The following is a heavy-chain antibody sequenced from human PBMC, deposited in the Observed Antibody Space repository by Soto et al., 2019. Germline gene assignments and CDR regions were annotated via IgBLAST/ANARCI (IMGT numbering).Heavy chain of an antibody. CDR1: GDSVSSNSAA. D-gene: IGHD3-10*01. CDR3: ARWITQRSSPDGGADDAFDV. CDR2: TYYRSRWYI. V-gene: IGHV6-1*01. J-gene: IGHJ3*01. Sequence: LSLTCAISGDSVSSNSAAWTWIRQSPSRGLEWLGRTYYRSRWYIDYAVSLRGRLTISPDTSKNQVSLQLNSVTPEDTALYYCARWITQRSSPDGGADDAFDVWGQGTMGTV.